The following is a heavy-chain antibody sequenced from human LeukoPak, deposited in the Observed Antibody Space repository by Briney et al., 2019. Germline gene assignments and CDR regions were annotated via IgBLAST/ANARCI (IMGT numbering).Heavy chain of an antibody. D-gene: IGHD3-3*01. CDR3: ARGGGYYGATFDI. J-gene: IGHJ3*02. Sequence: SETLSLTCTVSGGSISSAGYYWNWIRQPPGKGLEWVGYIYHTGSPYYNPSLKSRVTITLGRSKNQFSLKLNSLTAADTAVYYCARGGGYYGATFDIWGQGTMVTVSS. V-gene: IGHV4-30-2*01. CDR1: GGSISSAGYY. CDR2: IYHTGSP.